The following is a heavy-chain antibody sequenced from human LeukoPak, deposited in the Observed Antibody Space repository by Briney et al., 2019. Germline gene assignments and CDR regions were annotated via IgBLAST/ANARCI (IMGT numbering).Heavy chain of an antibody. Sequence: GRSLRLSCTVSGFSLDDYAMHWVRQAPGKGLEWVSGITWNRDKIGYGDSVKGRFTISRDNVKNVLYLQMNSLRPEDTALYYCAKDLSSAITSALVLDVWGQGTTVIVFS. CDR2: ITWNRDKI. CDR1: GFSLDDYA. CDR3: AKDLSSAITSALVLDV. D-gene: IGHD3-22*01. V-gene: IGHV3-9*01. J-gene: IGHJ6*02.